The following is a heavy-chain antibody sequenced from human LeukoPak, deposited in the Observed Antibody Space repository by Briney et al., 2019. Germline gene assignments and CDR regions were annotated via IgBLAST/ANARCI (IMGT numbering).Heavy chain of an antibody. CDR2: INHSGST. CDR1: GGSFSGYY. J-gene: IGHJ4*02. V-gene: IGHV4-34*01. Sequence: PSETLSLTCAVYGGSFSGYYWSWIRQPPGKGLEWIGEINHSGSTNYNPSLESRVTISVDTSKNQFSLKLSSVTAADTAVYYCARNGDFAVVVPAAYTQFDYWGQGTLVTVSS. CDR3: ARNGDFAVVVPAAYTQFDY. D-gene: IGHD2-2*01.